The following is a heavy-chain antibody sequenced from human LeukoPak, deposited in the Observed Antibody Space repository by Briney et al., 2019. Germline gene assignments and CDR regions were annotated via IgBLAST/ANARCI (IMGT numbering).Heavy chain of an antibody. CDR3: ARGPHRPDSYYYDSSGYSY. CDR2: MNPNSGNT. V-gene: IGHV1-8*01. Sequence: ASVKVSCKASGYTFTSYDINWVRQATGQGLEWMGWMNPNSGNTGYAQKFQGRVTKTRNTSISTAYMELSSLRSEDTAVYYCARGPHRPDSYYYDSSGYSYWGQGTLVTVSS. J-gene: IGHJ4*02. D-gene: IGHD3-22*01. CDR1: GYTFTSYD.